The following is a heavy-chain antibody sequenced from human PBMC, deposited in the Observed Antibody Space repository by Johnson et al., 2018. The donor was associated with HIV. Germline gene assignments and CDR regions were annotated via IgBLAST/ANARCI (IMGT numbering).Heavy chain of an antibody. CDR1: GFTFDDYA. D-gene: IGHD2-21*01. Sequence: EVQLVESGGGVVRPGGSLRLSCAASGFTFDDYAMHWVRQAPGKGLEWVSGISWNSGIIGYADSVKGRFTISRDDSKNSLYLQMNSLKTEDTAVYYCALSYSLDAFDIWGQGTMVTVSS. CDR2: ISWNSGII. V-gene: IGHV3-9*01. CDR3: ALSYSLDAFDI. J-gene: IGHJ3*02.